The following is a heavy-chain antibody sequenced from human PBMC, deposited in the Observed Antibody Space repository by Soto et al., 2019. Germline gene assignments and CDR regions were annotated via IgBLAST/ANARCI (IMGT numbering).Heavy chain of an antibody. CDR3: ASTIAAAVLPARLRHWFDP. V-gene: IGHV4-59*01. J-gene: IGHJ5*02. Sequence: SETLSLTCTVSGGSISSYYWSWIRQPPGKGLEWIGYIYYSGSTNYNPSLKSRVTISVDTSKNQFSLKLSSVTAADTAVYYCASTIAAAVLPARLRHWFDPWGQGTLVTVS. CDR1: GGSISSYY. CDR2: IYYSGST. D-gene: IGHD6-13*01.